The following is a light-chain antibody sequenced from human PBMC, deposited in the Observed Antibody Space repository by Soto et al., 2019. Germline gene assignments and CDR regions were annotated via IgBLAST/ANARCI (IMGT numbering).Light chain of an antibody. CDR3: QQYENPLLT. CDR2: DAS. J-gene: IGKJ4*01. Sequence: DIQMTQSPSSLSAFVGDRVTITCQASQDISNYLNWYQQKPGKAPKLLIYDASNLETGVPSRFSGSVSGTDFTFTISGLQPEDTATYYCQQYENPLLTFGGGTKVEIK. V-gene: IGKV1-33*01. CDR1: QDISNY.